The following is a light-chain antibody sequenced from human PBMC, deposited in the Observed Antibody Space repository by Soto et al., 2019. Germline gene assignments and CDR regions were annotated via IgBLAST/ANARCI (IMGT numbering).Light chain of an antibody. CDR1: QSISSW. J-gene: IGKJ1*01. CDR2: KAS. Sequence: DIQMTQSPSTLSASVGDRVTITCRASQSISSWLAWYQQKPGKAPKLLIYKASSLQIGVPSRFSGSGSGTEFTLTISSLQPDDFATYYCQQYNSYWTFGQGTKVEIK. CDR3: QQYNSYWT. V-gene: IGKV1-5*03.